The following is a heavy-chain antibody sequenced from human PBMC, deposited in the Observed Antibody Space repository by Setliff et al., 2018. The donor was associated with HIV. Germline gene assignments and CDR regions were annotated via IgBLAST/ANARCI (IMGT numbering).Heavy chain of an antibody. D-gene: IGHD3-10*01. V-gene: IGHV1-69*05. Sequence: SVKVSCKASGGTFSSYAISWVRQAPGQGLEWMGGIIPMFGAANYAQKFQGRVTITTDASTSAAYMELSSLRSEDTAVYFCARGWGLWFGQLSILPLDPWGQGTLVTVSS. CDR1: GGTFSSYA. CDR2: IIPMFGAA. CDR3: ARGWGLWFGQLSILPLDP. J-gene: IGHJ5*02.